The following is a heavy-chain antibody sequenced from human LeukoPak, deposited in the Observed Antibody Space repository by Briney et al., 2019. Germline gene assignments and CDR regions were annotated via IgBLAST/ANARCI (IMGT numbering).Heavy chain of an antibody. J-gene: IGHJ4*02. D-gene: IGHD1-26*01. CDR1: GGSFSGYY. CDR3: ATSRWGRFGY. Sequence: PSETLSLTCAVYGGSFSGYYWGWLRQPPGKGWEWIGEINQCGSTNYHPSLKSRVTLSVNPSKNQFSLKLSSVTAADTAVYYCATSRWGRFGYWGQGTLVTVSS. CDR2: INQCGST. V-gene: IGHV4-34*01.